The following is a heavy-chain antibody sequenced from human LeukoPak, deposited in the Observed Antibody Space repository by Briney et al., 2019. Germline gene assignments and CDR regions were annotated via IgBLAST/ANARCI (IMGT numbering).Heavy chain of an antibody. Sequence: PSETLSLTCTVSGGSISSYLWAWIRQPAGKGLEWIGRIYISGSTNYKPSLKSRVTMSVDTSKKQFSLKLSSVTAADTAVYYCAREDAHDAFDVWGQGALVTVSS. CDR1: GGSISSYL. CDR3: AREDAHDAFDV. J-gene: IGHJ3*01. CDR2: IYISGST. V-gene: IGHV4-4*07.